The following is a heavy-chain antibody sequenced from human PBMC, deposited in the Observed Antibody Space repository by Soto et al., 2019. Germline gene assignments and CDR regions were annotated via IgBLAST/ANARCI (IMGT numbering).Heavy chain of an antibody. J-gene: IGHJ4*02. V-gene: IGHV3-7*02. CDR1: GFTLSGYW. D-gene: IGHD3-16*01. Sequence: ESGGGLVQPGGSLRLTCAASGFTLSGYWMSWVRQAPGKGLEWVANIKQDGSNKYYVDSVRGRFTNSRDNAKNSLYLQMNSLTAEGKVLYYCAEGGGNFDQWGQGTLVTVSS. CDR3: AEGGGNFDQ. CDR2: IKQDGSNK.